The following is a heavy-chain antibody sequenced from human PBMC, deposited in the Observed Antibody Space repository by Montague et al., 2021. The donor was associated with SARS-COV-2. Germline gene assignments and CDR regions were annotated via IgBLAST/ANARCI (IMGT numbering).Heavy chain of an antibody. CDR1: GFTFNDYA. Sequence: SLRLSCAASGFTFNDYAMHWVRQAPGEGLEWVSVISGDGDRTYYANSVKGRFTISRDNSKNSLCLQINSLRTEDTALYYCAKDGADIIVVRLIYMDVWGKGTTVTVSS. V-gene: IGHV3-43*02. CDR2: ISGDGDRT. CDR3: AKDGADIIVVRLIYMDV. D-gene: IGHD2-2*01. J-gene: IGHJ6*03.